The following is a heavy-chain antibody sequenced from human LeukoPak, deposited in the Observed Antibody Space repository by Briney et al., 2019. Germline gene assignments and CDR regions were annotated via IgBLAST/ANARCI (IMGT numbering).Heavy chain of an antibody. CDR1: GYTFTGYY. J-gene: IGHJ6*03. CDR3: ARDHAHYYYLDV. Sequence: ASVKVSCKASGYTFTGYYLHWLRQAPGQGLEWMGWINPNNGGTKYAQKFQDRFTMTRDTSISTVYMELTRLRSDDTAVYYCARDHAHYYYLDVWGRGTTVTVSS. CDR2: INPNNGGT. V-gene: IGHV1-2*02.